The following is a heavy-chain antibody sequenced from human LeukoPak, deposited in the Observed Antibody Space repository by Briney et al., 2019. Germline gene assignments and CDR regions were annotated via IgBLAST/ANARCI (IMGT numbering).Heavy chain of an antibody. Sequence: ASVKVSCKASGYTFTGYYMHWVRQAPGQGLEWMGWINPNSGGTNYAQKFQGRVTMTRDTSISTAYMELSRLRSDDTAMYYCARVGQQLVRNWFDPWGQGTLVTVSS. CDR1: GYTFTGYY. V-gene: IGHV1-2*02. CDR2: INPNSGGT. D-gene: IGHD6-13*01. CDR3: ARVGQQLVRNWFDP. J-gene: IGHJ5*02.